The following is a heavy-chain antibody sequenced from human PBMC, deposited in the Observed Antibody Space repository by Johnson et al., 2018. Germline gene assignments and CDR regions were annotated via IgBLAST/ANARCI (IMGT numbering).Heavy chain of an antibody. D-gene: IGHD1-26*01. CDR2: IRSKANSYAT. Sequence: VQLVESGGGLVQPGGSLKLSCAASGLIFSGSTMHWVRQASGKGLEWVGRIRSKANSYATAYAASVKGRFTNSSDDSKNTAYLQMNSLKTEETAVYYCTRHRSGTGDAFDIWGQGTMVTVSS. J-gene: IGHJ3*02. V-gene: IGHV3-73*01. CDR3: TRHRSGTGDAFDI. CDR1: GLIFSGST.